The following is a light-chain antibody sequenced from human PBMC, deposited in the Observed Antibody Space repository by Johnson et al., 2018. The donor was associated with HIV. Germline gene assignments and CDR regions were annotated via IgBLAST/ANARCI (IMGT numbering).Light chain of an antibody. CDR3: GTWDSSLRARYV. Sequence: QSVLTQPPSVSAAPGQKVTISCSGSSSNIGNNYVSWYQQLPGTAPKLLIYENHKRPSGIPDRFSGSKSGTSATLGITGLQTGDEADYYCGTWDSSLRARYVCGTGTKVTVL. CDR1: SSNIGNNY. CDR2: ENH. V-gene: IGLV1-51*02. J-gene: IGLJ1*01.